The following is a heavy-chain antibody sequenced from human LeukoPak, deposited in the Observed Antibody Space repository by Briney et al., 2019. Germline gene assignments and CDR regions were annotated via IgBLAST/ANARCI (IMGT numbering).Heavy chain of an antibody. Sequence: SGGSLRLSCAASGFTFSSYGMHWVRQAPGKGLEWVAVISYDGSNKYYADSVKGRFTISRDNSKNTLYLQMNSLRAEDTAVYYCAKEPYYYDSLGALDIWGQGTMVTVSS. V-gene: IGHV3-30*18. CDR3: AKEPYYYDSLGALDI. D-gene: IGHD3-22*01. CDR2: ISYDGSNK. J-gene: IGHJ3*02. CDR1: GFTFSSYG.